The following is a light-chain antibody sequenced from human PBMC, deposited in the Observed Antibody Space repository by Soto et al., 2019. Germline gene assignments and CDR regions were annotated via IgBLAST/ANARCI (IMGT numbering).Light chain of an antibody. V-gene: IGKV3-11*01. J-gene: IGKJ1*01. CDR3: QQRSNWPRT. Sequence: IVLAQSPATLSLSPWKRATLSCRASQNISNYLIWYQQKPGQAPRLLLYDVSNRATGIPARFSGSGSGTDFTLTISSLEPEDFAVYYCQQRSNWPRTFGQGTKVDIK. CDR2: DVS. CDR1: QNISNY.